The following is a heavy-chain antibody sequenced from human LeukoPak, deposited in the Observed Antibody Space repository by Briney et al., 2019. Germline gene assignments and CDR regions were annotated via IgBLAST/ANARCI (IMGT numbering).Heavy chain of an antibody. CDR1: GFTFSDYY. Sequence: GGSLRLSCAASGFTFSDYYMSWIRQAPGKGLEWVSYISSSSSYTNYADSVKGRFTISRDNAKNSLYLQMNSLRAEDTALYYCANRDTSGWYYFDYWGQGTLVTVSS. CDR3: ANRDTSGWYYFDY. J-gene: IGHJ4*02. D-gene: IGHD6-19*01. V-gene: IGHV3-11*03. CDR2: ISSSSSYT.